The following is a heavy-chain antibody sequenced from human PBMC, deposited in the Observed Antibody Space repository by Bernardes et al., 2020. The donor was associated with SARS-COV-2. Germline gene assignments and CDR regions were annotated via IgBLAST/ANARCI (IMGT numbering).Heavy chain of an antibody. Sequence: ETLSLTCSVSGRSISGHYWSWIRQPPGKGLEWIGYIYYSGSTNYNPSVKSRVTISLDRSKNEISLKLTSATAADAGVYYCARLRADCTNGICQHHYFDGLDVWGQGTTVTVSS. CDR2: IYYSGST. CDR3: ARLRADCTNGICQHHYFDGLDV. CDR1: GRSISGHY. V-gene: IGHV4-59*11. J-gene: IGHJ6*02. D-gene: IGHD2-8*01.